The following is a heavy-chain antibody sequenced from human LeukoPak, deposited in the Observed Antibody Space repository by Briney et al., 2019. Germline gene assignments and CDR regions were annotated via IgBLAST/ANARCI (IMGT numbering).Heavy chain of an antibody. CDR3: ARHRVPWAFDI. V-gene: IGHV4-59*08. D-gene: IGHD3-10*01. CDR2: IYYSGST. J-gene: IGHJ3*02. CDR1: GGSISSYY. Sequence: PSETLSLTCTVSGGSISSYYWSWIRQPPGKGLEWIGYIYYSGSTNYNPSLKSRVTISVDTSKNQFSLKLSSVTAADTAVYYCARHRVPWAFDIWGQGTMVTVSS.